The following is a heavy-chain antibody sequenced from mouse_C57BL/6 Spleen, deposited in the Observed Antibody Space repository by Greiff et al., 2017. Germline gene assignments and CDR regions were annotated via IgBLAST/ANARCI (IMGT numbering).Heavy chain of an antibody. Sequence: QVQLQQPGAELVRPGTSVKLSCKASGYTFTSYWMHWVKQRPGQGLEWIGEIDPSDSYTNYNQKFKGKATLTVDTSSSTAYMQLSSLTSDDAAVYYCSRGHSYGGEGDYWGQGTTLTVSS. D-gene: IGHD1-2*01. CDR1: GYTFTSYW. CDR2: IDPSDSYT. CDR3: SRGHSYGGEGDY. V-gene: IGHV1-59*01. J-gene: IGHJ2*01.